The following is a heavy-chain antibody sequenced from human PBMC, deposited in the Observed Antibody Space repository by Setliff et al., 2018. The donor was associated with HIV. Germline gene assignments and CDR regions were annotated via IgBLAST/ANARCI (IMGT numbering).Heavy chain of an antibody. CDR3: ARLRAVSSTYYYYYMDV. V-gene: IGHV4-4*08. D-gene: IGHD6-19*01. CDR1: GGSISSYY. CDR2: ISTSGNT. J-gene: IGHJ6*03. Sequence: SETLSLTCTVSGGSISSYYWSWIRQSPGKGLEWIGYISTSGNTKYNPSLKSRVTMSVDTSKNQLSLRLRSVTAADTAVFYCARLRAVSSTYYYYYMDVWGKGATVTVSS.